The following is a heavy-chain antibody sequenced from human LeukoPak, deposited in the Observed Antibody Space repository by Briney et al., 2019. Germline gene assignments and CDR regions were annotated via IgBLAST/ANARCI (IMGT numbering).Heavy chain of an antibody. V-gene: IGHV4-59*01. Sequence: PSETLSLTCTVSGGSISNYYWNWIRQRPGKGLEWVGHISYSGSTNYNPSLKSRVTISVDTSKNQFSLKLSSVTAADTAVYYCARDTYYYDSSGYSPFYYYGMDVWGQGTTVTVSS. CDR1: GGSISNYY. CDR3: ARDTYYYDSSGYSPFYYYGMDV. CDR2: ISYSGST. J-gene: IGHJ6*02. D-gene: IGHD3-22*01.